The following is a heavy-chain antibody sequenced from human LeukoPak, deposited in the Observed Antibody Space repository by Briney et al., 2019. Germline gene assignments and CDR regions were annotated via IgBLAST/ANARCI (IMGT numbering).Heavy chain of an antibody. CDR1: GGSISSYY. Sequence: PSETLSLTCTVSGGSISSYYWSWIRQPPGKGLEWIGEINHSGSTNYNPSLKSRVTISVDTSKNQFSLKLSSVTAADTAVYYCARFRGYYDFWSGYYFDYWGQGTLVTVSS. D-gene: IGHD3-3*01. CDR2: INHSGST. J-gene: IGHJ4*02. V-gene: IGHV4-34*01. CDR3: ARFRGYYDFWSGYYFDY.